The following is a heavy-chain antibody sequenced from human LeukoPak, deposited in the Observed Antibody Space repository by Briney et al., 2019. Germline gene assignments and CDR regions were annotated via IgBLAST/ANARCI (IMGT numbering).Heavy chain of an antibody. D-gene: IGHD2-15*01. CDR1: GFTFSSYS. CDR2: ISSSSSTI. V-gene: IGHV3-48*01. CDR3: ARDMGHCSGDTCYFDY. J-gene: IGHJ4*02. Sequence: GGSRRLSCAASGFTFSSYSMNWVRQAPGKGLEWVSYISSSSSTIYYADSVKGRFTISRDNAKNSLYLQMNSLRAEDTAVYYCARDMGHCSGDTCYFDYWGQGTLVTVSS.